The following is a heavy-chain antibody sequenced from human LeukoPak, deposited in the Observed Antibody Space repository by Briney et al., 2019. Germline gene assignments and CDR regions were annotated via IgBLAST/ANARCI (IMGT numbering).Heavy chain of an antibody. CDR2: IRFDGSIK. V-gene: IGHV3-30*02. D-gene: IGHD3-16*01. Sequence: GGSLRLSCAASGFSFSTFGMHWVRQAPGKGLEWVAYIRFDGSIKYYADSVKGRFTISRDNSKNALYVQMNSLRAEDTAVYYCAKKASGSNVFYFDHWGQGTLVTVSS. J-gene: IGHJ4*02. CDR3: AKKASGSNVFYFDH. CDR1: GFSFSTFG.